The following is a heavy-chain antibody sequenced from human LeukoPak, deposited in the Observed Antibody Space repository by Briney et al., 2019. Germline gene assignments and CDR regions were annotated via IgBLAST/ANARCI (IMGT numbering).Heavy chain of an antibody. J-gene: IGHJ4*02. D-gene: IGHD2-15*01. CDR1: GFIFGNSW. V-gene: IGHV3-7*01. CDR2: LSHDGRNR. CDR3: AKDDSNNYYEF. Sequence: GGSLRLSCAASGFIFGNSWMTWVRQAPGKGLEWVASLSHDGRNRQYAESIKGRLTISRDNVKNSLYLEIERLRADDTAMYYCAKDDSNNYYEFWGQGTLVTASA.